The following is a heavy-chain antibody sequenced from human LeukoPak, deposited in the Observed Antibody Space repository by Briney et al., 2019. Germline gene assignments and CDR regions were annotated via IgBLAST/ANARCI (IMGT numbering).Heavy chain of an antibody. J-gene: IGHJ4*02. V-gene: IGHV4-4*02. CDR2: IYHSGST. Sequence: SETLSLTCAVSGGSISSSNWWSRVRQPPGKGLEWIGEIYHSGSTNYNPSLKSRVTISVDKSKNQFSLKLSSVTAADTAVYYCASEIRSGYYYVVYWGQGTLVTVSS. CDR3: ASEIRSGYYYVVY. CDR1: GGSISSSNW. D-gene: IGHD3-22*01.